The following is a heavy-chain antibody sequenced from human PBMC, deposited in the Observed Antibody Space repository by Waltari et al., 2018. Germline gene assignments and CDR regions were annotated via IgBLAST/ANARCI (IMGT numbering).Heavy chain of an antibody. J-gene: IGHJ5*02. CDR2: INLNSGAA. V-gene: IGHV1-2*02. Sequence: QVPLVQSGAEVKKPGASVKVSCKDSGYTFAHHYIPWVRQAPGQGLECMGWINLNSGAANYAQSFQGRVTLTRDTSINTVYMELSRLRSDDTAVYYCAKVSKTTTGPGTWGQGTLITVSS. D-gene: IGHD1-1*01. CDR3: AKVSKTTTGPGT. CDR1: GYTFAHHY.